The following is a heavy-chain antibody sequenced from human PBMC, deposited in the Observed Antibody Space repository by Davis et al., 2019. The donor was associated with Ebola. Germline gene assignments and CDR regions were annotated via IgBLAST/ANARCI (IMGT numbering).Heavy chain of an antibody. J-gene: IGHJ5*02. Sequence: PSETLSPTCSVSGTSISPYYWSWIRQTPGKGLDWIGYVEHHGRTEYIPSFNSRVTISVDTSKSQFSLKLTSVTTEDTAVYYCARGVFGAFFEPWGQGALVTVSS. CDR1: GTSISPYY. CDR3: ARGVFGAFFEP. V-gene: IGHV4-59*01. D-gene: IGHD3-10*01. CDR2: VEHHGRT.